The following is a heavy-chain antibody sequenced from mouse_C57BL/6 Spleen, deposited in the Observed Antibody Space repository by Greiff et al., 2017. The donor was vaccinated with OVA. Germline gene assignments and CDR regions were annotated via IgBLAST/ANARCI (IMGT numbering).Heavy chain of an antibody. Sequence: QVQLQQPGAELVKPGASVKMSCKASGYTFTSYWITWVKQRPGQGLEWIGDIYPGSGSTNYNEKFKSKATLTADTSSSTAYMQLSSLTSEDSAVYYCARKGDWDPLFDYWGQGTTLTVSS. CDR1: GYTFTSYW. CDR3: ARKGDWDPLFDY. V-gene: IGHV1-55*01. J-gene: IGHJ2*01. D-gene: IGHD4-1*01. CDR2: IYPGSGST.